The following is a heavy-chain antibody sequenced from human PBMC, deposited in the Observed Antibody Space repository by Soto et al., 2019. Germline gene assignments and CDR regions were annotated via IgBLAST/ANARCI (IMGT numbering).Heavy chain of an antibody. J-gene: IGHJ4*02. V-gene: IGHV3-23*01. CDR1: GFTFSSYD. CDR3: AKRHDRGGPSHY. D-gene: IGHD3-22*01. Sequence: EVQLLESGGGLVQPGGSLRLSCAASGFTFSSYDMTWVRQAPGKGLEWVSSISSSGGSTYYADSVKGRFTISRDNSKNARFRQMSGRRAEDTARDDCAKRHDRGGPSHYWGQGTLVTVSS. CDR2: ISSSGGST.